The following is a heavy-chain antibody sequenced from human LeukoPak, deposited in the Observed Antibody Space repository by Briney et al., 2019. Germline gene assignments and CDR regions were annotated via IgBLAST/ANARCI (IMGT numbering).Heavy chain of an antibody. Sequence: ASETLSLTCTVSGGSISSYYWSWIRQPPGKGLEWIGYIYYSGSTNYNPSLKSRVTISVDTSKNQFSLKLSSVTAADTAVYYCARDFRDFWSGYYYGMDVWGQGTTVTVSS. J-gene: IGHJ6*02. V-gene: IGHV4-59*01. CDR1: GGSISSYY. D-gene: IGHD3-3*01. CDR2: IYYSGST. CDR3: ARDFRDFWSGYYYGMDV.